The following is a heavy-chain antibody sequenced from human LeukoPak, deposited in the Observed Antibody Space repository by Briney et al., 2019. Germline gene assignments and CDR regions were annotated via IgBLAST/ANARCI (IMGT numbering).Heavy chain of an antibody. D-gene: IGHD1-26*01. CDR2: ISGSGGST. CDR1: GFTFSSYA. Sequence: PGGSLRLSCAASGFTFSSYAMSWVRQAPGKGLEWVSAISGSGGSTYYADSVKGRFTISRDNSKNTLYLQMNSLRAEDTAVYYCAKRRGIVGVPYYYYYMDVWGKGTTVTVSS. V-gene: IGHV3-23*01. J-gene: IGHJ6*03. CDR3: AKRRGIVGVPYYYYYMDV.